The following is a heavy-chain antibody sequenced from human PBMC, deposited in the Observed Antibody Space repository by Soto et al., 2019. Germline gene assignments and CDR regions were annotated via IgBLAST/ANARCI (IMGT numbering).Heavy chain of an antibody. J-gene: IGHJ4*02. CDR3: ARELPTTVKGGGYFDY. CDR1: GFTFSSYG. D-gene: IGHD4-17*01. CDR2: IWYDGSNK. Sequence: QVQLVESGGGVVQPGRSLRLSCAASGFTFSSYGMHWVRQAPGKGLDWVAVIWYDGSNKYYADSVKGRFTISRDNSKNTLYLQMNSLRAEDTAVYYCARELPTTVKGGGYFDYWGQGTRVTVSS. V-gene: IGHV3-33*01.